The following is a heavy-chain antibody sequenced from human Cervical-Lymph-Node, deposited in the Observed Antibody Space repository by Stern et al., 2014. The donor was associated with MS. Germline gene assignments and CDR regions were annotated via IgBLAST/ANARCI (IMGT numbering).Heavy chain of an antibody. CDR2: ISPGASET. CDR3: ARGRGIALRPDY. CDR1: GYSLTNTR. D-gene: IGHD6-13*01. Sequence: EVQLVESGAELKKPGESLRISCKGSGYSLTNTRIGWVRQMPGKGLEWMGIISPGASETRYSPSFQGQSTISADKSINTAYLQWSSLKASDTAMYYCARGRGIALRPDYWGQGTLVTVSS. J-gene: IGHJ4*02. V-gene: IGHV5-51*03.